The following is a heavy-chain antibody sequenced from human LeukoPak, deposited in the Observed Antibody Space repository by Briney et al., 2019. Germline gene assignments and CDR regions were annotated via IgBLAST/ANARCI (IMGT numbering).Heavy chain of an antibody. CDR2: ISYDGSNK. V-gene: IGHV3-30*18. J-gene: IGHJ6*03. CDR3: AKGLRTGVGPYMGYHYYMDV. Sequence: PGGSLRLSCAASGFTFSSYGMRWVRQAPGKGLEWVAVISYDGSNKYYADSVKGRFTISRDNSYNTVSLQMNSLRDEDTGVYYCAKGLRTGVGPYMGYHYYMDVWGKGATVTVSS. CDR1: GFTFSSYG. D-gene: IGHD3-16*01.